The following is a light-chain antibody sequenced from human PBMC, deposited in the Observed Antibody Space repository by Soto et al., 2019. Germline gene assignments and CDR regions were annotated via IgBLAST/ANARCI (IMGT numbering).Light chain of an antibody. CDR1: QSISSW. CDR3: QQYNSYSWT. CDR2: KAS. V-gene: IGKV1-5*03. Sequence: DIQMTQSPTSLSASVGERGTITCRANQSISSWLAWYQQKPGKAPNLLIYKASSLQTRVPSRFSGSGSGTEFTLTICSLQPDDVATYYCQQYNSYSWTFGQGTKVEIK. J-gene: IGKJ1*01.